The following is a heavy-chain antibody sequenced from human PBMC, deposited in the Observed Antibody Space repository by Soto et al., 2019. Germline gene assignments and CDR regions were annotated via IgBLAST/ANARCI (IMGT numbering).Heavy chain of an antibody. CDR3: MTQRDVSGSAAFDI. CDR2: IYPRDSDT. V-gene: IGHV5-51*01. J-gene: IGHJ3*02. CDR1: GYKFASYW. D-gene: IGHD3-10*01. Sequence: GESLKISCQGPGYKFASYWIGWVRQMPGKGLEWMGIIYPRDSDTRYSPSFHGQVTISADKSISTAYLQWSSLRASDTAIYYCMTQRDVSGSAAFDIWGQGTMVTVSS.